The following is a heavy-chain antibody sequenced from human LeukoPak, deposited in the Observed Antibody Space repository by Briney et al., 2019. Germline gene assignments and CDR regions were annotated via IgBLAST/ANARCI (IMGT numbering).Heavy chain of an antibody. V-gene: IGHV4-4*07. J-gene: IGHJ4*02. CDR2: IYTNVIT. Sequence: SETLSRTCIVSGGSISGYYWNWIRQPAGKGLEWIGRIYTNVITNYNPSLKSRVTMSVDTSKNQFSLMLSSVTAADTAVYYCARGRSLYFDYWGQGTLVTVSS. CDR3: ARGRSLYFDY. CDR1: GGSISGYY.